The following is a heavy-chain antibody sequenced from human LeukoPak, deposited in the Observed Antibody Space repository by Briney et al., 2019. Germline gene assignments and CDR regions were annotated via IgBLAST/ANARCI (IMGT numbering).Heavy chain of an antibody. J-gene: IGHJ4*02. CDR1: GFTVSSNY. D-gene: IGHD3/OR15-3a*01. V-gene: IGHV3-66*01. CDR3: AREVDWEYYFDY. CDR2: IYSGGST. Sequence: GGSLRLSCAASGFTVSSNYMSWVRQAPGKGLEWVSVIYSGGSTYYADSVKGGFTISRDNSKNTLYLQMNSLRAEDTAVYYCAREVDWEYYFDYWGQGTLVTVSS.